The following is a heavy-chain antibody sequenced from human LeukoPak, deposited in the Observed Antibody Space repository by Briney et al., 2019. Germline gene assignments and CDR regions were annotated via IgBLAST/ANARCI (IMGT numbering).Heavy chain of an antibody. CDR3: ARDTSSGWYYFDY. V-gene: IGHV3-53*01. J-gene: IGHJ4*02. D-gene: IGHD6-19*01. CDR2: IYSGGST. Sequence: GGSLRLSCAASGFTVSSNYMSWVRQAPGKGLEWVSVIYSGGSTYYADSVKGRFTISRDSSKNTLYLQMNSLRAEDTAVYYCARDTSSGWYYFDYWGQGTLVTVSS. CDR1: GFTVSSNY.